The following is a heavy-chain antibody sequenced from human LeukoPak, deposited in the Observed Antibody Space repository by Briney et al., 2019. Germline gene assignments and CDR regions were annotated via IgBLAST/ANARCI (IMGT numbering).Heavy chain of an antibody. CDR2: ISSSSSYI. Sequence: RGSLRLSCAASGFTFSSYSMNWVRQAPGKGLEWVSSISSSSSYIYYADSVKGRFTISRDNAKNSLYLQMNSLRAEDTAVYYCARETRSYSGSYYNDYWGQGTLVTVSS. V-gene: IGHV3-21*01. D-gene: IGHD1-26*01. CDR1: GFTFSSYS. CDR3: ARETRSYSGSYYNDY. J-gene: IGHJ4*02.